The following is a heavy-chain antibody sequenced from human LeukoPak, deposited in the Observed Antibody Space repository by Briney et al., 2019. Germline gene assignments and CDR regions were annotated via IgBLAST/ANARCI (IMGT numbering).Heavy chain of an antibody. V-gene: IGHV3-23*01. CDR3: AKDLGGLSYYDSSGYQTYFDY. J-gene: IGHJ4*02. Sequence: GGSLRLSCAASGFTFSSYAMSWVRQAPGKGLEWVSAISGSGGSTYYADSVKGRFTISRDNSKNTLYLQMNSLRAEDTAVYYCAKDLGGLSYYDSSGYQTYFDYWGQGTLVTVSS. D-gene: IGHD3-22*01. CDR1: GFTFSSYA. CDR2: ISGSGGST.